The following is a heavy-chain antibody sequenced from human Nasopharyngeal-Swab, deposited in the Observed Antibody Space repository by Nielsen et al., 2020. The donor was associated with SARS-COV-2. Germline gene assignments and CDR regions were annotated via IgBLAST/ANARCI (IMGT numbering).Heavy chain of an antibody. D-gene: IGHD5-18*01. J-gene: IGHJ4*02. V-gene: IGHV1-69*01. CDR2: IIPIFGTA. CDR3: AGRGYSYGDGLFDY. Sequence: WVRQAPGQGLEWMGGIIPIFGTANYAQKFQGRVTITADESTSTAYTELSSLRSEDTAVYYCAGRGYSYGDGLFDYWGQGTLVTVSS.